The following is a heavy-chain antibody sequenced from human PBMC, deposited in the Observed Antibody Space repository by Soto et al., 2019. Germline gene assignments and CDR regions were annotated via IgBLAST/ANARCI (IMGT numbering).Heavy chain of an antibody. Sequence: GSLRLSCATSVFTFSKAWVGWVRQAPGKGLEWVGRIMSKTDGGTTDYAAPVKGRFTISRDDSRSTLYLQMNSLKTEDTAFYYCTTDSGMSPYSFDYWGQGTLVTVSS. CDR3: TTDSGMSPYSFDY. V-gene: IGHV3-15*01. J-gene: IGHJ4*02. CDR2: IMSKTDGGTT. CDR1: VFTFSKAW. D-gene: IGHD1-26*01.